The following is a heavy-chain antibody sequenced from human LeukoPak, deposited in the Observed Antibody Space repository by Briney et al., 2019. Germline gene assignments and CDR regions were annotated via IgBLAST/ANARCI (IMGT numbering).Heavy chain of an antibody. CDR3: ARADDYDDC. CDR2: ISGYSGNT. CDR1: GYTFTSYS. V-gene: IGHV1-18*01. J-gene: IGHJ4*02. Sequence: LRASVKVSCKTSGYTFTSYSITWVRQAPGEGLEWMGWISGYSGNTNYEQKFQGRVTMTTDTSTSTAYMELRNLRFDDTAVYYCARADDYDDCWGQGTLVTVSS.